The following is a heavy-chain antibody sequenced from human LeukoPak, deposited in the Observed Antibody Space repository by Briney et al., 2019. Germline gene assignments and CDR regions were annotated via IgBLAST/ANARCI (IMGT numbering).Heavy chain of an antibody. CDR3: ARVTYCSSTSCYMAGPFGY. CDR2: ISSNSSYI. V-gene: IGHV3-21*01. J-gene: IGHJ4*02. D-gene: IGHD2-2*02. Sequence: GGSLRLSCAASGFTFSSYSMNLVRQAPGKGLGWVSSISSNSSYIYYADSVKGRFTISRDNAKNSLYLQMNSLRAEDTAVYYCARVTYCSSTSCYMAGPFGYWGQGTLVTVSS. CDR1: GFTFSSYS.